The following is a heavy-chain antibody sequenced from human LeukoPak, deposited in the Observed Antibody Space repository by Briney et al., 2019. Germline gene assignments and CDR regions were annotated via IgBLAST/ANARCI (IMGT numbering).Heavy chain of an antibody. D-gene: IGHD3-10*01. CDR1: GFTFSNYA. J-gene: IGHJ4*02. V-gene: IGHV3-64*01. CDR2: ISSSGDTT. Sequence: GGSLRLSCTASGFTFSNYAMYWVRQAPEKGLEYVSAISSSGDTTHYANSVKGRFTISRDNSKNTLYLQMGSLRTEDMAVYYCARDMDYFDYWGRGTRVTVSS. CDR3: ARDMDYFDY.